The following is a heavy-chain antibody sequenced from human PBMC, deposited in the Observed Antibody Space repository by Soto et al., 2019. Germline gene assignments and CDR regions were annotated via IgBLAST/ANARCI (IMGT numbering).Heavy chain of an antibody. V-gene: IGHV1-46*01. CDR2: INPSGGSATSGGRG. Sequence: QVQLMQSGAEVKKPVASVKGSCQAAGYTFTTYSIHWVRQGPGQGLEWIGIINPSGGSATSGGRGSFARKCQGRVAISRDSSMLIVDKEVKNLTSDDTAGCYCSRDPCLESTCADYGRDVWGQGTTCT. CDR1: GYTFTTYS. J-gene: IGHJ6*02. D-gene: IGHD3-10*02. CDR3: SRDPCLESTCADYGRDV.